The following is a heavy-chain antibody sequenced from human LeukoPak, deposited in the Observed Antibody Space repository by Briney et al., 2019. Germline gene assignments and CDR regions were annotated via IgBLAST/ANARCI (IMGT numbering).Heavy chain of an antibody. CDR2: INPSGSST. CDR1: RYTFTNYY. CDR3: ARDSYSNSAKYYFDY. J-gene: IGHJ4*02. Sequence: GASVKVSCKASRYTFTNYYMHWVRQAPGQGLEWMGIINPSGSSTSYAQKFLGRVTMTRDTSTNTVYMELSSLRSEDTAVYYCARDSYSNSAKYYFDYWGQGTLVTVSS. V-gene: IGHV1-46*01. D-gene: IGHD4-11*01.